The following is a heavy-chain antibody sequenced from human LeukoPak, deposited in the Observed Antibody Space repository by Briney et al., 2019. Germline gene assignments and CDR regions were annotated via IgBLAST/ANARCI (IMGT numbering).Heavy chain of an antibody. CDR1: GFTFSSYA. CDR3: AKDSGSGSYSTFDY. D-gene: IGHD3-10*01. Sequence: GRSLRLSCAASGFTFSSYAMHWVRQAPGKGLEWVAVISYDGSNKYYADSVKGRFTISGDNSKNTLYLQMNSLRAEDTAVYYCAKDSGSGSYSTFDYWGQGTLVTVSS. V-gene: IGHV3-30-3*01. J-gene: IGHJ4*02. CDR2: ISYDGSNK.